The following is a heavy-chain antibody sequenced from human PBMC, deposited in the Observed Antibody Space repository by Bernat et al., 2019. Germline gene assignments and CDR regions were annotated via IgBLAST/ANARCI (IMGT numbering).Heavy chain of an antibody. CDR3: AKEGIIYSSGWYLDY. CDR1: GFTFSSYG. Sequence: QVQLVESGGGVVQPGRSLRLSCAASGFTFSSYGMHWVRQAPGEGLEWVAVISYDGSNKYYADSVKGRFTISRDNSKNTLYLQMNSLRAEDTAVYYCAKEGIIYSSGWYLDYWGQGTLVTVSS. D-gene: IGHD6-19*01. J-gene: IGHJ4*02. CDR2: ISYDGSNK. V-gene: IGHV3-30*18.